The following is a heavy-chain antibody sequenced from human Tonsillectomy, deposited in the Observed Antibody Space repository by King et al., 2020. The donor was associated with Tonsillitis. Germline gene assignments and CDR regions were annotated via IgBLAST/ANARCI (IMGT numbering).Heavy chain of an antibody. CDR1: GYTFTSYG. Sequence: QLVQSGAEVKKPGASVKVSCKASGYTFTSYGISWVRQAPGQGLEWMGWISAYNGNTNYAQKLQGRVTMTTDTSTSTAYMELRSLRSDDTAVYYCARVGDYYDSSARRVYFDYWGQGTLVTVSS. V-gene: IGHV1-18*01. J-gene: IGHJ4*02. CDR3: ARVGDYYDSSARRVYFDY. CDR2: ISAYNGNT. D-gene: IGHD3-22*01.